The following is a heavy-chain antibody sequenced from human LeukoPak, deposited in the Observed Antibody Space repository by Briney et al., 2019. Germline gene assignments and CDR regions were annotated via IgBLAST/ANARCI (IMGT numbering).Heavy chain of an antibody. CDR1: GGSFSGYY. D-gene: IGHD1-1*01. CDR2: INHSGTT. CDR3: ARASSFDKTTRWNPAYFGP. J-gene: IGHJ5*02. Sequence: SETLSLTCAVYGGSFSGYYWSWIRQPPGKGLEWIGEINHSGTTNYNPSLKSRVIISVDTSKNQVSLDLASVTAADTAVYYCARASSFDKTTRWNPAYFGPWGPGSLVTVAS. V-gene: IGHV4-34*01.